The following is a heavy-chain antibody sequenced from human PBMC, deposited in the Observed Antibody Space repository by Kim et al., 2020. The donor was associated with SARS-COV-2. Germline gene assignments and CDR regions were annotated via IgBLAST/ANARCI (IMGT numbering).Heavy chain of an antibody. V-gene: IGHV3-11*04. Sequence: GGSLRLSCAASGFTFSDYYMSWIRQASGKGLEWVSYISSSGSTIYYADSVKGRFTISRDNAKNSLYLQMNSLRAEDTAVYYCASASYDSSGYCSYWGQGTLVTVSS. J-gene: IGHJ4*02. CDR2: ISSSGSTI. D-gene: IGHD3-22*01. CDR1: GFTFSDYY. CDR3: ASASYDSSGYCSY.